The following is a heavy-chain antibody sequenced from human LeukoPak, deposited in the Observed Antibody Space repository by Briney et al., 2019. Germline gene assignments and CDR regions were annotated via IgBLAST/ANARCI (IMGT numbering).Heavy chain of an antibody. CDR2: INSDGSNT. Sequence: GGSLRLSCAASGFTFSGYWMYWVRQNSGKGLVWVSGINSDGSNTRYADSVKGRFTISRDNAKNTLYLQMNSLRAEDTAVFYCASYNWNFLNDYWGQGTLVTVSS. CDR3: ASYNWNFLNDY. J-gene: IGHJ4*02. D-gene: IGHD1-7*01. CDR1: GFTFSGYW. V-gene: IGHV3-74*01.